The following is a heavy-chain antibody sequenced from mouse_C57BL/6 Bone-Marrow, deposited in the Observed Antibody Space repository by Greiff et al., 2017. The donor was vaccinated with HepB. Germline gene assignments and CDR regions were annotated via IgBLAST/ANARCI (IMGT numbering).Heavy chain of an antibody. CDR2: IDPENGDT. V-gene: IGHV14-4*01. J-gene: IGHJ4*01. D-gene: IGHD2-3*01. CDR3: TTYDGYYSYYYAMDY. Sequence: VQLQQSGAELVRPGASVKLSCTASGFNIKDDYMHWVKQRPEQGLEWIGWIDPENGDTEYASKLQGKATITADTSSNTAYLQLSSLTSEDTAVYYCTTYDGYYSYYYAMDYWGQGTSVTVSS. CDR1: GFNIKDDY.